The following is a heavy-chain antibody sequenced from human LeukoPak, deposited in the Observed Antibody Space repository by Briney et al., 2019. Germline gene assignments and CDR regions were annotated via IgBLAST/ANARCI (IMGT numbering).Heavy chain of an antibody. J-gene: IGHJ6*02. CDR2: IYYSGST. V-gene: IGHV4-59*01. CDR1: GXSISSSY. CDR3: ARGAGKYYFHGMDV. Sequence: PSETLSLTCTVSGXSISSSYGSWIRQPPGKGLEWIGHIYYSGSTNYNPSLKSRVTLSVDTSKNQFSLKLISVTAADTAVYYCARGAGKYYFHGMDVWGQGTTVTVSS.